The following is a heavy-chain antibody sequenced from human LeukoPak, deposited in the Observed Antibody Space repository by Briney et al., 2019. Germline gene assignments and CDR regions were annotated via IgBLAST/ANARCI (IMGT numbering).Heavy chain of an antibody. CDR2: ISYDGSNK. CDR3: AREDCSGGSCYSDY. Sequence: GGSLRLSCAASGFTFSSYAMHWVRQAPGKGLEWVAVISYDGSNKYYADSVKGRFTISRDNSKNTLYLQMNSLRAEDTAVYYCAREDCSGGSCYSDYWGQGTLVTVSS. J-gene: IGHJ4*02. D-gene: IGHD2-15*01. CDR1: GFTFSSYA. V-gene: IGHV3-30-3*01.